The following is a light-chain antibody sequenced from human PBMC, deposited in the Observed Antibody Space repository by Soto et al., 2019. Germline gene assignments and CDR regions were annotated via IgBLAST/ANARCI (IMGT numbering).Light chain of an antibody. CDR1: QTITTY. CDR2: GAS. Sequence: DIQMTQSPSSLSASVGDRVTITCRASQTITTYLNWYQQKPGKDPKLLIYGASSLQSGVPSRFTGSGSGTDFILTISSLQPEDSATYHCQQSHSTPWTFGQGTKVEIK. V-gene: IGKV1-39*01. CDR3: QQSHSTPWT. J-gene: IGKJ1*01.